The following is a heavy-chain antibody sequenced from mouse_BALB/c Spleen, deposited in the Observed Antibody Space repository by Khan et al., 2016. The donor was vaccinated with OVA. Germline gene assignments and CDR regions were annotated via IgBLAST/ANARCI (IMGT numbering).Heavy chain of an antibody. J-gene: IGHJ3*01. V-gene: IGHV5-6*01. CDR2: ISSGGDYT. D-gene: IGHD4-1*01. CDR1: GFTFSSYS. CDR3: ADHLTGSLDY. Sequence: EVELVESGGDLVKPGGSLKLSCAASGFTFSSYSMSWVRQPPDKRLEWVASISSGGDYTYYPASVKGRFTISRDNAKNTLYLQMSDLTSEDTAMYYCADHLTGSLDYWGQGTLVTVSA.